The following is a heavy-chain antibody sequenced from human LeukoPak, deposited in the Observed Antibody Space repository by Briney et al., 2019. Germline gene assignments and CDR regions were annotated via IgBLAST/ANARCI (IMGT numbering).Heavy chain of an antibody. V-gene: IGHV4-30-2*01. Sequence: PSETLSLTCTVSGGSISSGGYYWSWIRQPPGKGLEWIGYIYHSGSTYYNPSLKSRVTISVDRSKNQFSLKLSSVTAADTAVYYCARVAMVRGDADYWGQGTLVTVSS. CDR3: ARVAMVRGDADY. CDR1: GGSISSGGYY. CDR2: IYHSGST. D-gene: IGHD3-10*01. J-gene: IGHJ4*02.